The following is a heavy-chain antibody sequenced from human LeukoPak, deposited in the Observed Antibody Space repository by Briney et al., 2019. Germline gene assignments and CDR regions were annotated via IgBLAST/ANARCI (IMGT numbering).Heavy chain of an antibody. Sequence: ASVKVSCEASGYTFTSYGISWVRQAPGQGLEWMGWISAYNGNTNYAQKLQGRVTMTTDTSTSTAYMELRSLRSDDTAVYYCARDYKSYYYDSSGYYYHLVDCGYWGQGTLVTVSS. J-gene: IGHJ4*02. CDR2: ISAYNGNT. V-gene: IGHV1-18*01. CDR1: GYTFTSYG. CDR3: ARDYKSYYYDSSGYYYHLVDCGY. D-gene: IGHD3-22*01.